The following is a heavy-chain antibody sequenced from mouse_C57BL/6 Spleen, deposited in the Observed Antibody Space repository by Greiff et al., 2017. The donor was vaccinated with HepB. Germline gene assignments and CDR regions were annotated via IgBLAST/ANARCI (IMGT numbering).Heavy chain of an antibody. D-gene: IGHD1-1*01. Sequence: EVQLQQSGPELVKPGASVKISCKASGYSFTGYYMNWVKQSPEKSLEWIGEINPSTGGTTYNQKFKAKATLTVDKSSSTAYMQLKSLTSEDSAVYYCARSAPLITTVVAPGYFDYWGQGTTLTVSA. CDR3: ARSAPLITTVVAPGYFDY. CDR1: GYSFTGYY. J-gene: IGHJ2*01. CDR2: INPSTGGT. V-gene: IGHV1-42*01.